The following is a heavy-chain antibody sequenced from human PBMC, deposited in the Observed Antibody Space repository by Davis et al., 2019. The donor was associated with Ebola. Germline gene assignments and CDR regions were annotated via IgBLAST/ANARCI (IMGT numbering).Heavy chain of an antibody. CDR3: ARDTDYDSSGYYPY. J-gene: IGHJ4*02. V-gene: IGHV3-30-3*01. CDR2: ISYDGSNK. D-gene: IGHD3-22*01. Sequence: GESLKISCAASGFTFSSYAMHWVRQAPGKGLEWVAVISYDGSNKYYADSVKGRFTISRDNSKNTLYLQMNSLRAEDTAVYYCARDTDYDSSGYYPYWGQGTLVTVSS. CDR1: GFTFSSYA.